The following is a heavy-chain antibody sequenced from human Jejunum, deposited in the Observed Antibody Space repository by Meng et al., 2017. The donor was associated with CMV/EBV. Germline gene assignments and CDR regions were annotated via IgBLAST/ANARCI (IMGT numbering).Heavy chain of an antibody. CDR3: ARDGPYCSDGSCYSVYFFDH. Sequence: YKMNWVRQAPGKGLEWVAVISSDGKNRYYADFVKGRFTISRDNLKNTVSLQMDSLSPEDTATYYCARDGPYCSDGSCYSVYFFDHWGQGTRVTVSS. V-gene: IGHV3-30*04. D-gene: IGHD5-24*01. CDR1: YK. J-gene: IGHJ4*02. CDR2: ISSDGKNR.